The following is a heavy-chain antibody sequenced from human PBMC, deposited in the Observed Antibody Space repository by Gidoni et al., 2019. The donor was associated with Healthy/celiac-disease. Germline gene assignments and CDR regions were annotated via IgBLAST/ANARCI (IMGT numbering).Heavy chain of an antibody. J-gene: IGHJ4*02. CDR1: GFTFSSYA. CDR3: AKTGSRDGYNYSDY. V-gene: IGHV3-23*01. CDR2: ISGSGGST. Sequence: EVQLLESGGGLVQPGGSLRLSCAASGFTFSSYAMRWVRQAPGKGLEWVSAISGSGGSTYYADSGKGRFTISRDNSKNTRYLQMNSLRAEDTAVYYCAKTGSRDGYNYSDYWGQGTLVTVSS. D-gene: IGHD5-12*01.